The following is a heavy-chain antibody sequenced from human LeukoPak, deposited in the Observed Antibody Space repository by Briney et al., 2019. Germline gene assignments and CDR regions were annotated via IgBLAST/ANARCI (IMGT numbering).Heavy chain of an antibody. V-gene: IGHV3-48*03. CDR1: GFTFSSYE. CDR3: ARGFLEWFDGPFDY. D-gene: IGHD3-3*01. J-gene: IGHJ4*02. Sequence: GGSLRLSCAASGFTFSSYEMNWVRQAPGKGLEWVSYISSSGSTIYYADSVKGRFTTSRDNAKNSLYLQMNSLRAEDTAVYYCARGFLEWFDGPFDYWGQGTLVTVSS. CDR2: ISSSGSTI.